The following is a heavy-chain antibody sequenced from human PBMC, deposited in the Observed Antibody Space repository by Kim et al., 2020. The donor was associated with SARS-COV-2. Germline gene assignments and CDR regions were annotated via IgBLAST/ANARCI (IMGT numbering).Heavy chain of an antibody. CDR2: ISYSGNS. V-gene: IGHV4-31*03. CDR3: ARGQPLDY. Sequence: SETLSLTCSVSGGSIRGGGKFWTWIRQHPAKGLEWIGYISYSGNSHYSPSLRSRVSISLQTSENQFSLELTSVTAADTAVYYCARGQPLDYWGQGILVTV. D-gene: IGHD2-2*01. CDR1: GGSIRGGGKF. J-gene: IGHJ4*02.